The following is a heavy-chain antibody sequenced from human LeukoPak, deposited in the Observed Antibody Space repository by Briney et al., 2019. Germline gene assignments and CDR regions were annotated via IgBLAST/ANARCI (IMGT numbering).Heavy chain of an antibody. CDR2: INPNSGGT. D-gene: IGHD6-19*01. CDR3: ARGPNLAVAGHYYYYYGMDV. Sequence: ASVKVSCKASGYTFTGYYTHWVRQAPGQGLEWMGWINPNSGGTNYAQKFQGWVTMTRDTSISTAYMELSRLRSDDTAVYYCARGPNLAVAGHYYYYYGMDVWGKGTTVTVSS. J-gene: IGHJ6*04. CDR1: GYTFTGYY. V-gene: IGHV1-2*04.